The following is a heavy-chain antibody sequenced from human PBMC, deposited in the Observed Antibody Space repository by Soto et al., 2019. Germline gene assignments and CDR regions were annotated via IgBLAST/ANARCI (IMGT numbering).Heavy chain of an antibody. CDR2: ISAYNGNT. CDR3: ARGGTKDSRSWLRVLYYGRDV. J-gene: IGHJ6*02. CDR1: GYTFTSYG. Sequence: QVQLVQSGAEVKKPGASVKVSCKASGYTFTSYGISWVRQAPGQGLEWMGWISAYNGNTNYAQKLQGRVTMTTDTSKSAAYMELRGLRSDDTAVYCCARGGTKDSRSWLRVLYYGRDVWGQGSTVTVSS. V-gene: IGHV1-18*01. D-gene: IGHD6-13*01.